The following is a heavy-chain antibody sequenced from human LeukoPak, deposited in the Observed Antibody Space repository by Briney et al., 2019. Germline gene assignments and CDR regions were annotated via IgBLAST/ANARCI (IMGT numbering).Heavy chain of an antibody. D-gene: IGHD3-10*01. CDR3: AADRLWFGELGAFDI. Sequence: SVKVSCKASGGTFSSYAISWVRQAPGQGLEWMGRIIPILGIANYAQKFQGRVTITADKSTSTAYMELSSLRSEDTAVYYCAADRLWFGELGAFDIWGQGTMVTVSS. J-gene: IGHJ3*02. CDR2: IIPILGIA. CDR1: GGTFSSYA. V-gene: IGHV1-69*04.